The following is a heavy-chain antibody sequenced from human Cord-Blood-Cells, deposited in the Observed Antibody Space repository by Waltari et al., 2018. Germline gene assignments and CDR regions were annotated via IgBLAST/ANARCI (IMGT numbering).Heavy chain of an antibody. CDR3: ARGGQQLVLGDSGDWFDP. CDR2: ISSSSSYI. Sequence: EVQLVESGGGLVKPGGSLRLSCAAPGFTFSSSSLTWVRQAPGKGLEWVSSISSSSSYIYYADSVKGRFTISRDNAKNSLYLQMNSLRAEDTAVYYCARGGQQLVLGDSGDWFDPWGQGTLVTVSS. D-gene: IGHD6-13*01. J-gene: IGHJ5*02. CDR1: GFTFSSSS. V-gene: IGHV3-21*01.